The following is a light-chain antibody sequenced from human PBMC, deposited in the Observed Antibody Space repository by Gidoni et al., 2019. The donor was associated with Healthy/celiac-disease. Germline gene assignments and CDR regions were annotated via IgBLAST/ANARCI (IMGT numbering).Light chain of an antibody. V-gene: IGKV3-20*01. Sequence: EIVLTQSPGTLSLSPGERATLSCRASQRVSSSYLAWYQQKPGQAPRLRIYGASSRATGIPDRFSGRGSGTDFTLTISRLEPEDFAVYYCQQYGSSPLTFXGXTKVEIK. CDR1: QRVSSSY. CDR2: GAS. CDR3: QQYGSSPLT. J-gene: IGKJ4*01.